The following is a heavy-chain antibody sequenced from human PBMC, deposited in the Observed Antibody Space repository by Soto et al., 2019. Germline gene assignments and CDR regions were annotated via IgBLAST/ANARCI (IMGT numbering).Heavy chain of an antibody. D-gene: IGHD4-17*01. CDR1: GFSLTTSGVG. Sequence: QITLKESGPTLVKPTQTLTLTCTFSGFSLTTSGVGVGWIRQPPGKALVWLALIYWEDDKRYSPSLKRRLTITQDTPKNQVVPTKTNMDPAYTAIYFFAHRTTTVKWWFDTWGQGTLVTVSS. CDR3: AHRTTTVKWWFDT. V-gene: IGHV2-5*02. J-gene: IGHJ5*02. CDR2: IYWEDDK.